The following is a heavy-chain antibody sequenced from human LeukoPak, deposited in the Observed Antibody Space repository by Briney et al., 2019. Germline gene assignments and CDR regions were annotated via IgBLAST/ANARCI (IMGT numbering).Heavy chain of an antibody. J-gene: IGHJ4*02. V-gene: IGHV3-7*01. CDR3: ARETFSSGSYPIDY. CDR1: GFTFSSYW. CDR2: IKQDGSEK. D-gene: IGHD3-10*01. Sequence: PGGSLRLSCAASGFTFSSYWMSWVRQAPGKGLEWVANIKQDGSEKYCVDSVKGRFTISRDNAKNSLYLQMNSLRAEDTAVYYCARETFSSGSYPIDYWGQGTLVTVSS.